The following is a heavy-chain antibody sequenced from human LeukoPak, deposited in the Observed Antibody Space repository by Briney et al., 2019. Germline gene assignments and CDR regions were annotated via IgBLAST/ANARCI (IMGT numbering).Heavy chain of an antibody. V-gene: IGHV3-30*03. CDR1: GFTFSSYG. CDR3: ARGDYRDYHFDY. J-gene: IGHJ4*02. D-gene: IGHD4-17*01. Sequence: PGGSLRLSCAPAGFTFSSYGMDWVRHAPGKGLEWVVVISNEGSNKYYADSVQGRFTISRDNSENTLYLQMNSRRAEDTAVYYCARGDYRDYHFDYWGQGTLLTVSS. CDR2: ISNEGSNK.